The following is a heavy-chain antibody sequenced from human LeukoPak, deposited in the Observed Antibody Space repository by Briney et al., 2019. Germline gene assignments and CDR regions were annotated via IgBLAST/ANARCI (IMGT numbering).Heavy chain of an antibody. CDR2: IYTSGST. Sequence: KTSETLSLTCIVSGGSISSYYWSWIRQPPGKGLEWIGYIYTSGSTNYNPSLKSRVTISVDTSKNQFSLKLSSVTAADTAVYYCARGLIAAAGTGYYYYYMDVWGKGTTVTVSS. V-gene: IGHV4-4*09. CDR1: GGSISSYY. CDR3: ARGLIAAAGTGYYYYYMDV. D-gene: IGHD6-13*01. J-gene: IGHJ6*03.